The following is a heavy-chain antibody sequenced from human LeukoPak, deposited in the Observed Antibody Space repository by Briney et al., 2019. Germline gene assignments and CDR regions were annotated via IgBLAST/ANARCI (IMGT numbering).Heavy chain of an antibody. V-gene: IGHV3-21*01. CDR2: ISSSSSYI. Sequence: PGGSLRLSCAASGSTFSSYSMNWVRQAPGKGLEWVSSISSSSSYIYYADSVKGRFTISRDNAKNSLYLQMNSLRAEDTAVYYCAAAAGLLGYYYYYGMDVWGQGTTVTVSS. CDR3: AAAAGLLGYYYYYGMDV. CDR1: GSTFSSYS. D-gene: IGHD6-13*01. J-gene: IGHJ6*02.